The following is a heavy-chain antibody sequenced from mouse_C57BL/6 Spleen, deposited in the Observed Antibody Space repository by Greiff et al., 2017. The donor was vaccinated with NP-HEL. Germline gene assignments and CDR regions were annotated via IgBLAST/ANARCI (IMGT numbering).Heavy chain of an antibody. CDR3: TNYYGSRGY. D-gene: IGHD1-1*01. Sequence: EVQLQQSGGGLVQPGGSMKLSCVASGFTFSNYWMNWVRQSPEKGLEWVAQIRLKSDNYATHYAESVKGRFTISRDDSKSSVYLQMNNLRAEDTGIYYCTNYYGSRGYWGQGTTLTVSS. CDR1: GFTFSNYW. J-gene: IGHJ2*01. CDR2: IRLKSDNYAT. V-gene: IGHV6-3*01.